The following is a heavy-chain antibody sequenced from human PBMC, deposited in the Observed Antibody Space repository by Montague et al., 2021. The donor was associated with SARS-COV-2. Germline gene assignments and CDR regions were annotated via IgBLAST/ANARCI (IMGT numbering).Heavy chain of an antibody. CDR1: GGSISSGGYY. J-gene: IGHJ4*02. CDR2: IYYSGST. CDR3: ARVRQWLVPFDY. Sequence: SETLSLTCTVSGGSISSGGYYWGWIRQPPGKGLEWIGSIYYSGSTYYNPSLKSRVTISVDTSKNQVSLKLNSVTAADTAVYYCARVRQWLVPFDYWGQGTLVTVSS. D-gene: IGHD6-19*01. V-gene: IGHV4-39*07.